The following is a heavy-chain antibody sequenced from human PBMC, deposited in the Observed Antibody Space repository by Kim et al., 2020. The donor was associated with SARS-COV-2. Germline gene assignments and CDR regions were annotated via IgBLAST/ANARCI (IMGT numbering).Heavy chain of an antibody. CDR1: GGSISSSSYY. J-gene: IGHJ3*02. Sequence: SETLSLTCTVSGGSISSSSYYWGWIRQPPGKGLEWIGSIYYSGSTYYNPSLKSRVTISVDTSKNQFSLKLSSVTAADTAVYYCARGLGRGELWFGELTTDAFDIWGQGTMVTVSS. D-gene: IGHD3-10*01. CDR2: IYYSGST. CDR3: ARGLGRGELWFGELTTDAFDI. V-gene: IGHV4-39*07.